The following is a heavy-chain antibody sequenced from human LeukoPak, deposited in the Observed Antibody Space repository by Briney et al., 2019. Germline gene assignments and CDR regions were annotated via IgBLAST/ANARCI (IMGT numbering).Heavy chain of an antibody. CDR3: ARFCSSTSCYDVGAFDI. J-gene: IGHJ3*02. CDR1: GGXVSSGSSY. Sequence: SETLSLTCTVSGGXVSSGSSYWSWIRQPPGKGLEWFGYIYYSGSTNYNPSLNSRVTISVDRSKNQFSLKLSSVTAADTAVYYCARFCSSTSCYDVGAFDIWGQGTMVTVSS. V-gene: IGHV4-61*01. D-gene: IGHD2-2*01. CDR2: IYYSGST.